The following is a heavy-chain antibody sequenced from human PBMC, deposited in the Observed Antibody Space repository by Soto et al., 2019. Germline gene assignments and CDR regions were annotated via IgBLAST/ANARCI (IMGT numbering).Heavy chain of an antibody. CDR2: IYYSGST. V-gene: IGHV4-31*03. D-gene: IGHD3-10*01. Sequence: PSETLSLTCTVSGGSISSGGYYWSWIRQHPGKGLEWIGYIYYSGSTYYNPSLKSRVTISVDTSKNQFSLKLSSVTAADTAVYYCARVRLLWFGESPFYWFDPWGQGTLVTVSS. CDR3: ARVRLLWFGESPFYWFDP. CDR1: GGSISSGGYY. J-gene: IGHJ5*02.